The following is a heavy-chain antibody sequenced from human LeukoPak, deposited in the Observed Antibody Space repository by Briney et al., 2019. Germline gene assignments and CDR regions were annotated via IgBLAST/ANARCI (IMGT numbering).Heavy chain of an antibody. CDR3: AKDHEYDYGWGSRWYYLDY. D-gene: IGHD3-10*01. Sequence: GGSLRLSCAASGFTFSSYWMSWVRQAPGKGLEWVANIKQDGSEKNYVDSVKGRFTISRDNAKNSVYLQMNSLRAEDTAVYYCAKDHEYDYGWGSRWYYLDYWGQGTPVTVSS. V-gene: IGHV3-7*04. J-gene: IGHJ4*02. CDR1: GFTFSSYW. CDR2: IKQDGSEK.